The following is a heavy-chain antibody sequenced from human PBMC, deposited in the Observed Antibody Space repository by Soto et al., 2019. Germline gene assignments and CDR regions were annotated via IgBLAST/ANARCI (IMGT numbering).Heavy chain of an antibody. Sequence: ASVKVSCKASGYTFTSYGISWVRQAPGQGLEWMGWMNPGSGDTGYAQKFQGRVTMTRDISIATAYMELSSLRSDDTAIYYCARMATFGSLNWFDPWGQGTLVTVSS. CDR2: MNPGSGDT. J-gene: IGHJ5*02. CDR3: ARMATFGSLNWFDP. CDR1: GYTFTSYG. V-gene: IGHV1-8*02. D-gene: IGHD3-16*01.